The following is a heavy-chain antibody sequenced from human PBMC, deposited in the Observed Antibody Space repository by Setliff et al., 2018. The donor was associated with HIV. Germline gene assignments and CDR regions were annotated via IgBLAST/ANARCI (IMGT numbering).Heavy chain of an antibody. D-gene: IGHD4-4*01. CDR3: ARGGRSTVATWAWFDP. Sequence: ASVKVSCKASGGTFRSHEISWVRQAPGQGLEWMGGIVPILNTGNYAPKFQGRVTITADESTTTAYMELSSLRSEDTAVYYCARGGRSTVATWAWFDPWGQGTLVTVSS. V-gene: IGHV1-69*13. CDR1: GGTFRSHE. CDR2: IVPILNTG. J-gene: IGHJ5*02.